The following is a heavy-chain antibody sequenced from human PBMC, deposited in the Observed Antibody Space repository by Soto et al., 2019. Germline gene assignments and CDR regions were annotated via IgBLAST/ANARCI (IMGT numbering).Heavy chain of an antibody. Sequence: GGSLRLSCAASGFTFSGYWMHWVRQAPGKGLVWVSRIYTDGSITTYADSVKGRFTMSRDKARNTLYLQMNSLRAEETAVYYLASGVRGAYGLDTGGQGKMVTVSS. V-gene: IGHV3-74*03. D-gene: IGHD2-21*01. CDR3: ASGVRGAYGLDT. J-gene: IGHJ3*01. CDR2: IYTDGSIT. CDR1: GFTFSGYW.